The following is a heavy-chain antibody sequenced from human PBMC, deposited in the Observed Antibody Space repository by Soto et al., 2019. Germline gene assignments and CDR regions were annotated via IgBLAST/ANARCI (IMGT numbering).Heavy chain of an antibody. D-gene: IGHD3-10*01. J-gene: IGHJ2*01. CDR2: IYYSGST. V-gene: IGHV4-59*01. CDR1: GGSISSYY. CDR3: ARGYYGSGSYPPYWYFDL. Sequence: QVQLQESGPGLVKPSETLSLTCTVSGGSISSYYWSWIRQPPGKGLEWLGYIYYSGSTNYNPSLKSRVTISVDTSKNQFSLKLSSVTAADTAVYYCARGYYGSGSYPPYWYFDLWGRGTLVTVSS.